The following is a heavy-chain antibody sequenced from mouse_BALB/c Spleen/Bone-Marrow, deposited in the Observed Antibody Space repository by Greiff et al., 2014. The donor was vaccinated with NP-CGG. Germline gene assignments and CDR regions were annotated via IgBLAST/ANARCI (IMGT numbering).Heavy chain of an antibody. Sequence: VKVVESGPGLVAPSQSLSITCAVSGFSLTSYGVHWVRQPPGKGLEWLGAIWAGGTTNYNSALMSRLSISKDNSKSQVFLKMNSLQTDDTAMYYCARSTTTDYFDYWGQGTTLTVSS. D-gene: IGHD1-1*01. V-gene: IGHV2-9*02. CDR1: GFSLTSYG. CDR2: IWAGGTT. CDR3: ARSTTTDYFDY. J-gene: IGHJ2*01.